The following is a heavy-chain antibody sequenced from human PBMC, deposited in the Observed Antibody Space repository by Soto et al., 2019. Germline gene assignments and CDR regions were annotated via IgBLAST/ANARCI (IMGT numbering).Heavy chain of an antibody. Sequence: GGSLRLSCAASGFTVSSNYMSWVRQAPGKGLEWVSVIYSGGSTYYADSVKGRFTISRDNSKNTLYLQMNSLRAEDTAVYYCASSRRGYYYYYMDVWGKGTTVTVSS. CDR1: GFTVSSNY. CDR2: IYSGGST. V-gene: IGHV3-66*01. J-gene: IGHJ6*03. CDR3: ASSRRGYYYYYMDV.